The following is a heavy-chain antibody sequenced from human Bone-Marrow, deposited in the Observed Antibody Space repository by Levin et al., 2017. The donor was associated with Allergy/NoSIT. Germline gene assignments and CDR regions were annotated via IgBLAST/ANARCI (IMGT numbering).Heavy chain of an antibody. D-gene: IGHD3-10*01. J-gene: IGHJ4*02. Sequence: GESLKISCAASGFTFSNYWMTWVRQAPGKGLEWVVNIKQDESEKYYVDSVRGRFAISRDNAKNSLFLQMDSLKVEDTAVYYCARGYGSGSYWAYWGQGTLVTVSS. V-gene: IGHV3-7*04. CDR3: ARGYGSGSYWAY. CDR2: IKQDESEK. CDR1: GFTFSNYW.